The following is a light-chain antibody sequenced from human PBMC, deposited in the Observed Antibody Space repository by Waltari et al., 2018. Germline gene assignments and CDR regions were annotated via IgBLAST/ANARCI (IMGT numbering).Light chain of an antibody. CDR2: DAS. CDR1: QSVSNY. CDR3: QQRSIWPPFT. J-gene: IGKJ3*01. Sequence: EIVLTQSPATLSLSPGERATLSCRASQSVSNYLAWYQQKPGQAPRLLIYDASNRATGSPARFSGSGSGTDFTLTISSLEPEDFAVYYCQQRSIWPPFTFGPGTKVDIK. V-gene: IGKV3-11*01.